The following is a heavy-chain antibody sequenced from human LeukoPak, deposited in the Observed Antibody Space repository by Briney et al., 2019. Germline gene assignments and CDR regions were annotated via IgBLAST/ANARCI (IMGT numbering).Heavy chain of an antibody. Sequence: SETLSLTCTVSGGSISSSSYYWGWIRQPPGKGLEWIGSIYYSGSTYYNPSLKSRVTISVDTSKNQFSLKLSPVTAADTAVYYCAREVLGSSGYIDYWGQGTLVTVSS. CDR2: IYYSGST. CDR3: AREVLGSSGYIDY. J-gene: IGHJ4*02. D-gene: IGHD3-22*01. V-gene: IGHV4-39*07. CDR1: GGSISSSSYY.